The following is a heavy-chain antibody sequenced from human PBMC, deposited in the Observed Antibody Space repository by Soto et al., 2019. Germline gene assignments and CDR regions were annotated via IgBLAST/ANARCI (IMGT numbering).Heavy chain of an antibody. Sequence: QVQLVQSGAEVKKPGSSVKVSCKASGGTFSSYTISWVRQAPGQGLEWMGRIIPILGIANYAQKFQGRLTITADKSTSQVYMELSSLRSEDTAVYYCAIRTASTIYYYVSVWGKRTTGSVSS. CDR1: GGTFSSYT. D-gene: IGHD6-13*01. CDR2: IIPILGIA. CDR3: AIRTASTIYYYVSV. V-gene: IGHV1-69*02. J-gene: IGHJ6*03.